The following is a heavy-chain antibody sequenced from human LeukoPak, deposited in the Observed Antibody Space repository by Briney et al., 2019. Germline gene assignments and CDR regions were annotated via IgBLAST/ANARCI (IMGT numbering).Heavy chain of an antibody. CDR3: ASNYGSGSYPYGMDV. J-gene: IGHJ6*02. Sequence: GGSLRLSCAASGFTFSSYAMSWVRQAPGKGLEWVAKIKPDGSEKDHVDSVKGRFTISRDNSDNTLYLQMNSLRAEDTAVYYCASNYGSGSYPYGMDVWGQGTTVTVSS. D-gene: IGHD3-10*01. CDR1: GFTFSSYA. CDR2: IKPDGSEK. V-gene: IGHV3-7*03.